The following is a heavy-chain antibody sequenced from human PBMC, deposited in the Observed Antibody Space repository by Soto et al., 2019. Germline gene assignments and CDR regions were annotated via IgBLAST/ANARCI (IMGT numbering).Heavy chain of an antibody. CDR1: GGTLSNYV. CDR3: ARINLINYLFDP. D-gene: IGHD1-1*01. J-gene: IGHJ5*02. CDR2: IIPLSGTA. Sequence: GAPVKVPCKASGGTLSNYVINWVRQDPGQGLEWVGGIIPLSGTAKSAQKFQGRVTITADESTSTAYMELSRLRSEDTAVYYGARINLINYLFDPYGQGTLVTVTS. V-gene: IGHV1-69*13.